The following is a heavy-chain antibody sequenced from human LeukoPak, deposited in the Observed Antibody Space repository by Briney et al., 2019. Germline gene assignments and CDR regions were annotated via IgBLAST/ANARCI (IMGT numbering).Heavy chain of an antibody. CDR2: ISGASTYI. D-gene: IGHD6-19*01. CDR1: GFTFSSYA. V-gene: IGHV3-21*01. J-gene: IGHJ2*01. CDR3: ARGLVVAGTDWYFDL. Sequence: PGGSLRLSCAASGFTFSSYAMNWVRQAPGKGLEWVSSISGASTYIYYADSVRGRFTISRDNAMNSLYLQMNSLRAEDTAVYYCARGLVVAGTDWYFDLWGRGTLVTVSS.